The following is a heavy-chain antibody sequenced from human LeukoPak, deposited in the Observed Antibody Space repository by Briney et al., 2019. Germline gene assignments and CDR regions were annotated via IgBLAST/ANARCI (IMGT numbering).Heavy chain of an antibody. V-gene: IGHV4-59*08. CDR1: GGSISTYY. CDR2: INYSGNA. Sequence: SETLSLTCTVPGGSISTYYWSWIRQPPGKGLEWIGYINYSGNAHYNPSLKSRVTISVDTSKNQFSLKLSSVTAADTAVYVCARRGCSGGNCSPGWFDPWGQGTLVTVSS. D-gene: IGHD2-15*01. CDR3: ARRGCSGGNCSPGWFDP. J-gene: IGHJ5*02.